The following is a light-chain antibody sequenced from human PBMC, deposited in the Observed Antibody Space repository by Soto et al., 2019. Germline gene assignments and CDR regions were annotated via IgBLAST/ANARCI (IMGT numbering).Light chain of an antibody. Sequence: QSLLTQPASVSGSPGQSITISCTGTSSDVGSHNSVAWYQHNPGKAPKLMIYDVSNRPSGVSSRFSGSKSGNTASLSISGLQAEDEADYYCSSYTSSSTLVFGTGTKLTVL. CDR2: DVS. V-gene: IGLV2-14*01. J-gene: IGLJ1*01. CDR3: SSYTSSSTLV. CDR1: SSDVGSHNS.